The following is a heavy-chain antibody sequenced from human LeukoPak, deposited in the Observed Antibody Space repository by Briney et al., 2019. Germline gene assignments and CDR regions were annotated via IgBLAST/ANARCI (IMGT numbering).Heavy chain of an antibody. J-gene: IGHJ5*02. D-gene: IGHD3-22*01. CDR1: GGSISSSSYY. CDR3: AREMIVLPSGSGNWFDP. V-gene: IGHV4-39*07. CDR2: IYYSGST. Sequence: PSETLSLTCTVSGGSISSSSYYWGWIRQPPGKGLEWIGSIYYSGSTYYNPSLKSRVTISVDTSKNQFSLKLSSVTAADTAVYYCAREMIVLPSGSGNWFDPWGQGTLVTVSS.